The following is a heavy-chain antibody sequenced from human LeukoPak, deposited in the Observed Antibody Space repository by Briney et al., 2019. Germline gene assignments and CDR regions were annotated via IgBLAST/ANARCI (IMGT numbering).Heavy chain of an antibody. D-gene: IGHD3-9*01. J-gene: IGHJ6*02. Sequence: GGSLRLSCAASGFIVSSTYMSWVRQAPAKGLEWVSVIDSGGTTYYADSVKGRFTISRDSSKNTLYLQMNSLRAEDTAVYYCAREGPGYSSYYYYGVDVWGQGTTVTVSS. CDR2: IDSGGTT. V-gene: IGHV3-53*01. CDR3: AREGPGYSSYYYYGVDV. CDR1: GFIVSSTY.